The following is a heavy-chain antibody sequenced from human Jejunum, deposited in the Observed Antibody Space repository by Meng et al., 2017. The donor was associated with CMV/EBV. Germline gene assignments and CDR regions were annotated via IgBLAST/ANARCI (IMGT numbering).Heavy chain of an antibody. V-gene: IGHV2-5*01. CDR2: NYWNDDK. Sequence: LKTSRGGVDWIRQATGKALEWLEHNYWNDDKRYSTVMKSRLSITKDTSKNQVVLTMTNMDPVDTATYYCARLEMVLVPPSILIDSWGQGTLVTVSS. CDR3: ARLEMVLVPPSILIDS. D-gene: IGHD5-24*01. J-gene: IGHJ4*02. CDR1: LKTSRGG.